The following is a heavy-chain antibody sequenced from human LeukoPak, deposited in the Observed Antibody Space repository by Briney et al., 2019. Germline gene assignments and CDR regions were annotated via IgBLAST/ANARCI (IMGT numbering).Heavy chain of an antibody. CDR2: ISGSGGST. CDR3: AKAGLRYFDWLPHAFDI. CDR1: GFTLSSYA. D-gene: IGHD3-9*01. V-gene: IGHV3-23*01. J-gene: IGHJ3*02. Sequence: GGSLRLSCAASGFTLSSYARSWVRQAPGKGLEWVSAISGSGGSTYYADSVKGRFTISRDNSKNTLYLQMNSLRAEDTAVYYCAKAGLRYFDWLPHAFDIWGQGTMVTVSS.